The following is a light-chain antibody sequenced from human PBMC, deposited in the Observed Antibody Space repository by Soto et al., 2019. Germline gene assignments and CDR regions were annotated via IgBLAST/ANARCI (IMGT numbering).Light chain of an antibody. V-gene: IGKV3-11*01. J-gene: IGKJ4*01. CDR2: DAS. CDR1: QSVSRY. Sequence: EIVLTQSPATLSLSPGERATLSCRASQSVSRYLAWYQQKPGQAPRLLIYDASNRATGIPARFSGRGSGTDFTLTISRLEPEDVAVYYCQHRTTPFTFGGGTKVQSK. CDR3: QHRTTPFT.